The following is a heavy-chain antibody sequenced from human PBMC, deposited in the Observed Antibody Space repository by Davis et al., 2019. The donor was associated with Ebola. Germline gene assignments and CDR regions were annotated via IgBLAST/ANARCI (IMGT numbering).Heavy chain of an antibody. D-gene: IGHD3-10*01. J-gene: IGHJ4*02. CDR2: ISGSGGST. V-gene: IGHV3-23*01. CDR1: GFTFSSYG. Sequence: GESLKIPCAASGFTFSSYGMHWVRQAPGKGLEWVSAISGSGGSTYYADSVKGRFTLSRDNSKKTLYLQMNSLRAEDTAVYYCARERITMVRGVIITMRYFDYWGQGTLVTVSS. CDR3: ARERITMVRGVIITMRYFDY.